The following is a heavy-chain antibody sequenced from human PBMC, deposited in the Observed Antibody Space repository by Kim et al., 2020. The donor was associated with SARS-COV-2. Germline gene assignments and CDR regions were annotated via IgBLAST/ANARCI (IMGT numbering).Heavy chain of an antibody. CDR1: GFTLSLYS. Sequence: GGSLRLSFATSGFTLSLYSLNWVRHSPGKGLEWVSHISGTGTITKHADSVRGRFTISRDNAKNSLFLQMNGLRAEDTSVYYCVRENYWSFDIWGQGTMVTVTS. CDR2: ISGTGTIT. J-gene: IGHJ3*02. V-gene: IGHV3-48*04. CDR3: VRENYWSFDI. D-gene: IGHD2-15*01.